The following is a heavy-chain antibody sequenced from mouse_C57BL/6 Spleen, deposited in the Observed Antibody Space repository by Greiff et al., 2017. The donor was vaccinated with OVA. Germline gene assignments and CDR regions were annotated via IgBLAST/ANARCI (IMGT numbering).Heavy chain of an antibody. CDR2: INPNNGGT. CDR1: GYTFTDYN. D-gene: IGHD2-4*01. Sequence: EVQLQQSGPELVKPGASVKIPCKASGYTFTDYNMDWVKQSHGQSLEWIGDINPNNGGTIYNQKFKGKATLTVDKSSSTAYMELRSLTSEDTAVYYCARAYDYVLCFDDWGTGTTVTVSS. V-gene: IGHV1-18*01. J-gene: IGHJ1*03. CDR3: ARAYDYVLCFDD.